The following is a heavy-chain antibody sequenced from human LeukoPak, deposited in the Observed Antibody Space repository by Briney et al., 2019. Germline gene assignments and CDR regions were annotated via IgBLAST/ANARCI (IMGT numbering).Heavy chain of an antibody. J-gene: IGHJ6*02. CDR1: GYPFNTYD. D-gene: IGHD1-26*01. CDR2: MNSNSGNT. Sequence: ASVKVSCKASGYPFNTYDINWVRQATGQGLEWMGWMNSNSGNTNCAQKFKGRVTMTRDAAMGTAYMELSSLTSEDTAVYYCASEKWVKREGVYYYYGITVWGQGTTVTVSS. CDR3: ASEKWVKREGVYYYYGITV. V-gene: IGHV1-8*01.